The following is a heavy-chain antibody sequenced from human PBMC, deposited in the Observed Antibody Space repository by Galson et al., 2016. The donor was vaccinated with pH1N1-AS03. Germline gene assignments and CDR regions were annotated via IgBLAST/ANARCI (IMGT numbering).Heavy chain of an antibody. CDR2: IDPSGGPT. Sequence: SVKVSCKASGYTLTRYYMHWVRQAPGQGLEWMGIIDPSGGPTTYAPKFQDRITITAGTSTSTVYMELVSLRSEDTAVYYCARRYYFDYWGQGTLVTVSS. D-gene: IGHD3-16*02. CDR1: GYTLTRYY. J-gene: IGHJ4*02. V-gene: IGHV1-46*01. CDR3: ARRYYFDY.